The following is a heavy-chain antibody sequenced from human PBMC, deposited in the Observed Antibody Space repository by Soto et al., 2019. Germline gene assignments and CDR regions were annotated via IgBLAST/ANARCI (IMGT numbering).Heavy chain of an antibody. D-gene: IGHD1-26*01. CDR1: GESFSDFA. V-gene: IGHV1-69*19. CDR3: VITPGGSHYALYIMDV. J-gene: IGHJ6*02. CDR2: IIPMSGTP. Sequence: QVQLVQSGAEVRKPGSSVRVSCKPSGESFSDFAISWVRQAPGKGLEWMGGIIPMSGTPNYAQRFQARVLITADVSTKTAYLDLTNLRSEDTAVYYCVITPGGSHYALYIMDVWGQGTTVTVSS.